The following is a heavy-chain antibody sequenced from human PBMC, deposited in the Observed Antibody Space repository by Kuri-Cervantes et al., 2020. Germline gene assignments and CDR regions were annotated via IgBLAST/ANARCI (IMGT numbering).Heavy chain of an antibody. CDR1: GFTFDDYG. Sequence: SLKISCAASGFTFDDYGMSWVRQAPGKGLEWVSGISWNSGSIGYADSVKGRFTISRDNAKNSLYLQMNSLRAEDTAVYYCARDFSSGWAEYYFDYWGQGTLVTVSS. V-gene: IGHV3-9*01. D-gene: IGHD6-19*01. CDR3: ARDFSSGWAEYYFDY. J-gene: IGHJ4*02. CDR2: ISWNSGSI.